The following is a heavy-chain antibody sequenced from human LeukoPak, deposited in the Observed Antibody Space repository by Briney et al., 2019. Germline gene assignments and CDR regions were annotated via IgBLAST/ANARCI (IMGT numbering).Heavy chain of an antibody. CDR3: AKDGRYCSGGSCYPRS. CDR2: INSDGSST. D-gene: IGHD2-15*01. J-gene: IGHJ4*02. V-gene: IGHV3-74*01. Sequence: GGSLRLSCAASGFTFSSYCMHWVRQAPGKGLVWVSRINSDGSSTSYADSVQGRFTISRDNSKNTLYLQMNRLRAEDTAVYYCAKDGRYCSGGSCYPRSWGQGTLVTVSS. CDR1: GFTFSSYC.